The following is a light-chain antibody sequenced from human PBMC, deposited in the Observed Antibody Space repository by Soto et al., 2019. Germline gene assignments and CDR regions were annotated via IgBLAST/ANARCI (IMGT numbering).Light chain of an antibody. V-gene: IGKV1-39*01. Sequence: DSQRTRSPSSLSASVGDRVTITCRASQSISDSLNWYQHKPGTAPKLLIYAASSLQSGVPSRFSGGGSGTDFTLTISSLQPEDFVTYFCQQSFSFPATFGGGTKVDIK. CDR2: AAS. CDR1: QSISDS. J-gene: IGKJ4*01. CDR3: QQSFSFPAT.